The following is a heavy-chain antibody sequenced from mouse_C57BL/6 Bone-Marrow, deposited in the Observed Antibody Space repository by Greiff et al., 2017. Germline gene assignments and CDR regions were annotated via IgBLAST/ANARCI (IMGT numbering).Heavy chain of an antibody. CDR2: ISYDGSN. V-gene: IGHV3-6*01. CDR1: GYSITSGYY. D-gene: IGHD2-10*02. CDR3: ARYGYLDY. J-gene: IGHJ2*01. Sequence: EVKLMESGPGLVKPSQSLSLTCSVTGYSITSGYYWNWIRKFPGNKLEWMGYISYDGSNNYNPSLKNRISITRDTSKNQFFLKLKSVTTEDTATYYCARYGYLDYWGQGTTLTVSS.